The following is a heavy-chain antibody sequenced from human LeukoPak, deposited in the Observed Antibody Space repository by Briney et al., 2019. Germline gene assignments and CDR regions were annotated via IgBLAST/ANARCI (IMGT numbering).Heavy chain of an antibody. CDR2: INTNTGNP. D-gene: IGHD3-10*01. CDR3: ARDFVGGSGSYYNILYYYYYYMDV. V-gene: IGHV7-4-1*02. J-gene: IGHJ6*03. Sequence: ASVKVSCKASGYTFTTYAINWVRQAPGQGLELMGWINTNTGNPTYAQGITGRFVFSLDTSVSTAYLQISSLKAEDTAVYYCARDFVGGSGSYYNILYYYYYYMDVWGKGTTVTVSS. CDR1: GYTFTTYA.